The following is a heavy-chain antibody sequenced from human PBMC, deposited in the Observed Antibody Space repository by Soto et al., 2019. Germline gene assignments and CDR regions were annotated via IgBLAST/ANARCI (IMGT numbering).Heavy chain of an antibody. CDR3: ARHKRERDFWSGSNYYYYMDV. V-gene: IGHV4-59*08. CDR1: GGSISSYY. J-gene: IGHJ6*03. Sequence: PSETLSLTCTVSGGSISSYYWSWIRQPPGKGLEWIGYIYYSGSTNYNPSLKSRVTISEDTPKNQFSLKLSSVTAADTAVYYCARHKRERDFWSGSNYYYYMDVWGKGTTVTVSS. D-gene: IGHD3-3*01. CDR2: IYYSGST.